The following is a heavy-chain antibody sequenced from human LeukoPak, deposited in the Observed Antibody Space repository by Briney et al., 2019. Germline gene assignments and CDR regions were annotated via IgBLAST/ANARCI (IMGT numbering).Heavy chain of an antibody. V-gene: IGHV3-53*01. J-gene: IGHJ4*02. D-gene: IGHD3-3*01. CDR2: IYSGGST. CDR1: GFTVSSNY. Sequence: GGSLRLSCAASGFTVSSNYMSWVRQAPGKGLEWVSVIYSGGSTYYADSVKGRFTISRDNSKNTLYLQMNSLRAEDTAVYYCVRTIDDFWSGYYPLDWGQGTLVTVSS. CDR3: VRTIDDFWSGYYPLD.